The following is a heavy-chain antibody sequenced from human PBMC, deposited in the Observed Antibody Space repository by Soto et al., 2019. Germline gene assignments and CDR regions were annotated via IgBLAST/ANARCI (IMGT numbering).Heavy chain of an antibody. J-gene: IGHJ4*02. V-gene: IGHV5-51*01. D-gene: IGHD3-3*01. CDR2: IYPSDSDT. Sequence: GESLKISCKGSGYNFAGYGIAWVRQMPGKGLELMGIIYPSDSDTRYRPSFQGQVTISADKSISSAYLQWSSLRASDTAMYYCARGGVSTRTFDYWGQGTPVTVSP. CDR1: GYNFAGYG. CDR3: ARGGVSTRTFDY.